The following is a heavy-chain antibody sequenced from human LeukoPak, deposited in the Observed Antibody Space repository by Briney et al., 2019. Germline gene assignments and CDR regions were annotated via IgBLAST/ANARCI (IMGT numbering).Heavy chain of an antibody. V-gene: IGHV4-34*01. CDR3: ARLTGYSSGSWFDP. J-gene: IGHJ5*02. CDR1: GGSFSSYY. D-gene: IGHD3-9*01. Sequence: SETLSPTCAVYGGSFSSYYWTWVRQPPGKGLEWIGEINDSGSTNYNPSLKSRVTISVDTSKNQFSLKLRSVTAADTAVYYCARLTGYSSGSWFDPWGQGTLVTVSS. CDR2: INDSGST.